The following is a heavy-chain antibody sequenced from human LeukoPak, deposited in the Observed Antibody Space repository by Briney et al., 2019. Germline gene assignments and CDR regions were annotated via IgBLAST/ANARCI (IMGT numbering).Heavy chain of an antibody. V-gene: IGHV4-38-2*02. D-gene: IGHD2-2*01. CDR3: ARHHCSSTSCYFVSWFDP. J-gene: IGHJ5*02. CDR1: DYSISSGYY. CDR2: IYHGGIT. Sequence: NPSETLSLTCTVSDYSISSGYYWGWIRQPPGKGLEWIGSIYHGGITYYNSSLRSRVTISVDTPKNQFSLRLSSVTAADTAVYYCARHHCSSTSCYFVSWFDPWGQGILVTVS.